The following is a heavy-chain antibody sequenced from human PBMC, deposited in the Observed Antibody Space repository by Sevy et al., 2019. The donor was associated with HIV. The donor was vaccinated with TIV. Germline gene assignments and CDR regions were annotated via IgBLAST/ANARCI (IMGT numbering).Heavy chain of an antibody. Sequence: GGSLRLSCAASGFTFSSYWMSWVRQAPGKGLEWVANIKQDGSEKYYVDSVKGRFTISRDNAKNSLYLQMNSLRAEDTAVYYCARDPQDSSGYYPHYFDYWGQGTLVTVSS. CDR1: GFTFSSYW. D-gene: IGHD3-22*01. CDR2: IKQDGSEK. J-gene: IGHJ4*02. CDR3: ARDPQDSSGYYPHYFDY. V-gene: IGHV3-7*01.